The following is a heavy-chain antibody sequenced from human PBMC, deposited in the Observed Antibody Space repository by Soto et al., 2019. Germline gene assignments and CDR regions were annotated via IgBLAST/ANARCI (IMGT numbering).Heavy chain of an antibody. CDR1: GESFRPYF. V-gene: IGHV4-34*01. J-gene: IGHJ6*02. CDR3: ARGDCDFWSGYCRGPRADV. CDR2: TSHSGIT. Sequence: VQLQQWGAGLLKPSETLSLTCAVYGESFRPYFYTWIRQPPGKGLEWIGETSHSGITNYNPSLKSRVTISVHTSSNQFSLNLTSVPAADTAVYYCARGDCDFWSGYCRGPRADVWGQGTTVTVSS. D-gene: IGHD3-3*01.